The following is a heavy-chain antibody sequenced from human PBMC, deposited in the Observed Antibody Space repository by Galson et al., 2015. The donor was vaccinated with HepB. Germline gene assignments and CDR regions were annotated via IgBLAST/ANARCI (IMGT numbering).Heavy chain of an antibody. CDR3: ARVLSSGWTRQFDY. Sequence: SLRLSCAASGFTFSHYGMHWVRQAPGKGLEWVTAISYDGNNKYYADSEKGRFTISRDNSKNTVSLQMNGLTTEDTAVYFCARVLSSGWTRQFDYWGQGTLVAVSS. J-gene: IGHJ4*02. V-gene: IGHV3-30*03. CDR1: GFTFSHYG. CDR2: ISYDGNNK. D-gene: IGHD6-19*01.